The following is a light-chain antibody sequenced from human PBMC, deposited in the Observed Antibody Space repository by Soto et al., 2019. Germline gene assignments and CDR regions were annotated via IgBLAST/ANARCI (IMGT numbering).Light chain of an antibody. CDR2: EVS. Sequence: QSVLAHPAAVSGSPGHSITISCTVTSSDVGGYDYVSWYQLHPGKDPTLMVFEVSNRASGVSYRFSGSKSGNTASLTISGLQAEDEDDYFCSSYYFSIAYLFGPGTMVTVL. J-gene: IGLJ1*01. CDR1: SSDVGGYDY. V-gene: IGLV2-14*01. CDR3: SSYYFSIAYL.